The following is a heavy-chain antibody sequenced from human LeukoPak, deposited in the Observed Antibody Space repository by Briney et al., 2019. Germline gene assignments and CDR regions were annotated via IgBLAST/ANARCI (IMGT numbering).Heavy chain of an antibody. CDR3: AKDYVYYYDSSGQTPFFDY. D-gene: IGHD3-22*01. J-gene: IGHJ4*02. CDR1: GFTFSSYG. V-gene: IGHV3-30*18. Sequence: GGSLRLSCAASGFTFSSYGMHWVRQAPGKGLEWVAVISYDGSNKYYADSVKGRFTICRDNSKNTLYLQMNSLRAEDTAVYYCAKDYVYYYDSSGQTPFFDYWGQGTLVTVSS. CDR2: ISYDGSNK.